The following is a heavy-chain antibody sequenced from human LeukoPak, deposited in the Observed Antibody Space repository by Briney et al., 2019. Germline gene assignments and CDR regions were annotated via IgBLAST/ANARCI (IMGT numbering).Heavy chain of an antibody. D-gene: IGHD4-17*01. J-gene: IGHJ4*02. CDR3: ARDRTASDY. CDR1: GFTFSSYA. Sequence: GGSLRLSCAASGFTFSSYAMSWVRQAPGKGLEWVSSISSSSSYIYYADSVKGRFTISRDNAKNSLYLQMNSLRAEDTAVYYCARDRTASDYWGQGTLVTVSS. V-gene: IGHV3-21*01. CDR2: ISSSSSYI.